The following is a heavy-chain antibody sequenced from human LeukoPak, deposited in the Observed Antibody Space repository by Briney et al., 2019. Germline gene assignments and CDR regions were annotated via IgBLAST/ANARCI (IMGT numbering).Heavy chain of an antibody. CDR2: ISSSSSYI. V-gene: IGHV3-21*01. Sequence: GGSLRLSCAASGFTFSSYAMSWVRQAPGKGLEWVSSISSSSSYIYYADSVKGRFTISRDNAKNSLYLQMNSLRAEDTAVYYCASQWNEYSSSSGWGQGTLVTVSS. CDR1: GFTFSSYA. J-gene: IGHJ4*02. CDR3: ASQWNEYSSSSG. D-gene: IGHD6-6*01.